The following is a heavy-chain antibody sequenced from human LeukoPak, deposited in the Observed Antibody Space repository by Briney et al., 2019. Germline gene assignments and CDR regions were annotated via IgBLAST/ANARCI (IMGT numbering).Heavy chain of an antibody. J-gene: IGHJ3*02. V-gene: IGHV3-15*01. CDR1: GFTFSNAW. CDR3: ITIRVNSDAFDI. Sequence: GGSLRLSCAASGFTFSNAWMSWVRQAPGKGLEWVGRMKSKTDGGTTDCAAPVKGRFTISRDDSKNTLYLQMNSLKTEDTAVYYCITIRVNSDAFDIWGQGTMVTISS. CDR2: MKSKTDGGTT.